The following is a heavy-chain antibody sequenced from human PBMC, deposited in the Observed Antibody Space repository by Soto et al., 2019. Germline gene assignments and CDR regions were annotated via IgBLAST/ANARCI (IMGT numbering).Heavy chain of an antibody. CDR3: ARDHFYGGNPGY. CDR2: ISAYNGNT. CDR1: GYTFTSYG. J-gene: IGHJ4*02. Sequence: ASVKVSCKASGYTFTSYGISWVRQAPGQGLEWMGWISAYNGNTNYAQKLQGRVTMTTDTSTSTAYMELRSLRSDGTAGYYCARDHFYGGNPGYWGQGTWSPSPQ. V-gene: IGHV1-18*01. D-gene: IGHD2-15*01.